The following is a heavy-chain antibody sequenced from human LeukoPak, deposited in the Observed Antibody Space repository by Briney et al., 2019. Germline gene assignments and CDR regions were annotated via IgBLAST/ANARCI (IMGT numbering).Heavy chain of an antibody. Sequence: GASVKVSCKASGHTFTSYAMHWVRQAPGQRLEWMGWINAGNGNTKYSQKFQGRVTITRDTSASTAYMELSSLRSEDTAVYYCARKGVVATLAFDYWGQGTLVTVSS. CDR3: ARKGVVATLAFDY. CDR2: INAGNGNT. CDR1: GHTFTSYA. D-gene: IGHD5-12*01. V-gene: IGHV1-3*01. J-gene: IGHJ4*02.